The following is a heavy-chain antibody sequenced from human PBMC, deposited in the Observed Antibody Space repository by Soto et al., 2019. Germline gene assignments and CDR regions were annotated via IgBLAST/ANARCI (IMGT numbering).Heavy chain of an antibody. D-gene: IGHD4-17*01. CDR2: IIPILGIA. CDR3: ARDLGKHLYSTVLDYFDY. Sequence: SVKVSCKASGGTFSSYTISWVRQAPGQGLEWMGRIIPILGIANYAQKFQGRVTITADKSTSTAYMELSSLRSEDTAVYYCARDLGKHLYSTVLDYFDYWGQGTLVTVSS. V-gene: IGHV1-69*04. CDR1: GGTFSSYT. J-gene: IGHJ4*02.